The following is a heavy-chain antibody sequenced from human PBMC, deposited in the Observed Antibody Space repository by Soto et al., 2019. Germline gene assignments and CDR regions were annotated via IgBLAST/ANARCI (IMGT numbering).Heavy chain of an antibody. D-gene: IGHD6-13*01. V-gene: IGHV4-39*01. CDR3: PSRSSPFDSRAYHDNWYFDV. CDR2: IYYTGRT. CDR1: GGSISGCDDY. Sequence: QLQLQESGPGLVKPSETLSLSCTVSGGSISGCDDYWGWVRQPPGEGLEWIGNIYYTGRTYYNPSLRRRLTITVHPSHNQLPLKLNSLTAAETYMFSCPSRSSPFDSRAYHDNWYFDVWGRGTLVTVSS. J-gene: IGHJ2*01.